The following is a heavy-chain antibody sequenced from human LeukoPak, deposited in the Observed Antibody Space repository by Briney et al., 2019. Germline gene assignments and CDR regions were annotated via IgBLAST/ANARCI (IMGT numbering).Heavy chain of an antibody. J-gene: IGHJ4*02. CDR2: ISTSSSYI. Sequence: GGSLRLSCAASGFTFSSYTMNWVRQAPGKGLEWVSSISTSSSYIYYADSVKGRFTISRDNAKNSLYLQMNSLRAEDTAVYSCARSFRGHYDSSGYDYWGQGNLVTVSS. CDR3: ARSFRGHYDSSGYDY. V-gene: IGHV3-21*01. CDR1: GFTFSSYT. D-gene: IGHD3-22*01.